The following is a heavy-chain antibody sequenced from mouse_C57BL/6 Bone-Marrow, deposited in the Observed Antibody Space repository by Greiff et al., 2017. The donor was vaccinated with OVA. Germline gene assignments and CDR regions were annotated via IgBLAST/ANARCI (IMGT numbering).Heavy chain of an antibody. Sequence: EVQLQESGAELVKPGASVKLSCTASGFTFNDDYMHWVKQRPEQGLEWIGWINPENGDTDYASKFQGKATITADTSSNTAYLQLSSLTSEDTAVCYCTAITTVVEGYWGQGTSVTVSS. CDR1: GFTFNDDY. CDR3: TAITTVVEGY. J-gene: IGHJ4*01. CDR2: INPENGDT. V-gene: IGHV14-4*01. D-gene: IGHD1-1*01.